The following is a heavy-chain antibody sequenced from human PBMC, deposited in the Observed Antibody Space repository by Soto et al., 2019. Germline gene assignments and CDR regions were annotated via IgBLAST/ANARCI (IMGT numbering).Heavy chain of an antibody. V-gene: IGHV3-7*01. D-gene: IGHD6-25*01. J-gene: IGHJ4*02. Sequence: GGSLRLSCEASGFPFMTYWMSWVRQAPGKGLEWVAHMKEEATEKYLDSVKGRFIISRDNAKNSLYLQMNSLRGDDTAVYYCAGGGVYDSGRYHYWGQGTLVTVYS. CDR3: AGGGVYDSGRYHY. CDR2: MKEEATEK. CDR1: GFPFMTYW.